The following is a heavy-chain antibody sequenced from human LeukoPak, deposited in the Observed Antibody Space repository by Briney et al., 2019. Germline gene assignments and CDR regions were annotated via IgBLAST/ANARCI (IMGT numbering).Heavy chain of an antibody. Sequence: SQTLSLTCTVSSGSIDSGRYYWSWIRQPPGKGLEWIGYIYYSGSTDYSPSLKSRVTISIDTSKNQFSLKLNSVTAADTAVYYCARVGGYYSGSGSYYNTPFDCWGQGTLVTVSS. D-gene: IGHD3-10*01. J-gene: IGHJ4*02. CDR2: IYYSGST. V-gene: IGHV4-30-4*01. CDR1: SGSIDSGRYY. CDR3: ARVGGYYSGSGSYYNTPFDC.